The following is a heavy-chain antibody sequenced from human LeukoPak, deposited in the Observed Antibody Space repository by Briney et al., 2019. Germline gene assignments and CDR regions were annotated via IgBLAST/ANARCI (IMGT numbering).Heavy chain of an antibody. V-gene: IGHV1-18*04. D-gene: IGHD6-13*01. CDR3: ARGRDRLAATGNWFDP. J-gene: IGHJ5*02. CDR2: ISPYNGNT. CDR1: GYAFSSYG. Sequence: ASVKVFCKASGYAFSSYGITWERQAPGQGLEWMGWISPYNGNTNYAQKVQDRVTMTTDTSTSTAYMELRSLRSDDTAVYYCARGRDRLAATGNWFDPWGQGTPVTVSS.